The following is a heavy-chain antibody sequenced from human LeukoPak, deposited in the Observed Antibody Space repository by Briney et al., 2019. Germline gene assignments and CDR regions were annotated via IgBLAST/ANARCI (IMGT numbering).Heavy chain of an antibody. Sequence: PGGSLRLSCAASGFTFSSYGMHWVRQAPGKGLEWVAVMWYDGSNKYYADSVKGRFTISRDNSKNTLYLQMNSLRAEATAVYSCAREERWRQSRALDYWGQGTLVTVSS. J-gene: IGHJ4*02. CDR3: AREERWRQSRALDY. CDR2: MWYDGSNK. CDR1: GFTFSSYG. D-gene: IGHD5-24*01. V-gene: IGHV3-33*01.